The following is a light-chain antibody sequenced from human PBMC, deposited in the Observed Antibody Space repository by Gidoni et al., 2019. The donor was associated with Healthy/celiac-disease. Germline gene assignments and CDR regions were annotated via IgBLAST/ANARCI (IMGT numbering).Light chain of an antibody. CDR3: QQENNWPPVT. V-gene: IGKV3-15*01. Sequence: EIVMTQSPATLSVSPGARATLSCRASQHVSSNLAWYQQKTGQAPRRLIYGASTRPTSITAGISGSGSGTKFTITISSLQDEEFGVYYWQQENNWPPVTFXQXTRLEIK. J-gene: IGKJ5*01. CDR1: QHVSSN. CDR2: GAS.